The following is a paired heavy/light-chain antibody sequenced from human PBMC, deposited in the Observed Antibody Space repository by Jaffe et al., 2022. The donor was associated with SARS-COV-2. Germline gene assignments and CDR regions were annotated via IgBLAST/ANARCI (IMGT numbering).Heavy chain of an antibody. CDR3: ARGRGLVRGVNVYYYYYMDV. CDR1: GGSFSGYY. CDR2: INHSGST. Sequence: QVQLQQWGAGLLKPSETLSLTCAVYGGSFSGYYWSWIRQPPGKGLEWIGEINHSGSTNYNPSLKSRVTISVDTSKNQFSLKLSSVTAADTAVYYCARGRGLVRGVNVYYYYYMDVWGKGTTVTVSS. D-gene: IGHD3-10*01. V-gene: IGHV4-34*01. J-gene: IGHJ6*03.
Light chain of an antibody. CDR1: QSISSW. J-gene: IGKJ5*01. Sequence: DIQMTQSPSTLSASVGDRVTITCRASQSISSWLAWYQQKPGKAPKLLIYKASSLESGVPSRFSGSGSGTEFTLTISSLQPDDFATYYCQQYNSYPITFGQGTRLEIK. V-gene: IGKV1-5*03. CDR2: KAS. CDR3: QQYNSYPIT.